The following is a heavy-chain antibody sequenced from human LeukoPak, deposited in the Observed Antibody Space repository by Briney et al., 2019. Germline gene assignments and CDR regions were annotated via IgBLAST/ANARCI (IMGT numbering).Heavy chain of an antibody. D-gene: IGHD4-23*01. V-gene: IGHV3-48*01. CDR1: GFTFSSYG. Sequence: GGSLRLSCAASGFTFSSYGMHWVRQAPGKGLEWVSYISSSSSTIYYADSVKGRFTISRDNAKNSLYLQMNSLRAEDTAVYYCAARGAYGGDYWGQGTLVTVSS. J-gene: IGHJ4*02. CDR2: ISSSSSTI. CDR3: AARGAYGGDY.